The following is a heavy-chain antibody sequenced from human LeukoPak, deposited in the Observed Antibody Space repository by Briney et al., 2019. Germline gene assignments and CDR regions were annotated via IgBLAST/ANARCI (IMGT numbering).Heavy chain of an antibody. CDR2: FDPEDGET. Sequence: ASVKVSCKVSGYTLTELSMHWVRHAPGKGLEWMGGFDPEDGETIYAQKFQGRVTMTEDTSTDTAYMELSSLRSEDTAVYYCASDQSGYSGYYFDYWGQGTLVTVSS. CDR3: ASDQSGYSGYYFDY. CDR1: GYTLTELS. J-gene: IGHJ4*02. D-gene: IGHD3-22*01. V-gene: IGHV1-24*01.